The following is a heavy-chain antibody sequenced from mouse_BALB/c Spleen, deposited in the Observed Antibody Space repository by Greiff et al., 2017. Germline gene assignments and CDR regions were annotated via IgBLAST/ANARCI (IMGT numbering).Heavy chain of an antibody. D-gene: IGHD2-10*01. V-gene: IGHV5-17*02. CDR1: GFTFSSFG. J-gene: IGHJ4*01. CDR3: ARSYYGSPYAMDY. Sequence: EVMLVESGGGLVQPGGSRKLSCAASGFTFSSFGMHWVRQAPEKGLEWVAYISSGSSTIYYADTVKGRFTITRDTPKNTLFLQMTSLRSEDTAMYYCARSYYGSPYAMDYWGQGTSVTVSS. CDR2: ISSGSSTI.